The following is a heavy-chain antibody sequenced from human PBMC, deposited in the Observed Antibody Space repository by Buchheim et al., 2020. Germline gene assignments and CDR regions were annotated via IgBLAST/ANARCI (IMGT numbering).Heavy chain of an antibody. J-gene: IGHJ4*02. D-gene: IGHD1-26*01. CDR3: ARGSYSGSYYFDY. CDR2: FYYSGST. CDR1: GGSMSSYY. V-gene: IGHV4-59*01. Sequence: QVQVQESGPGLVKPSETLSLTCTVSGGSMSSYYWSWIRQPPGKGLEWIGYFYYSGSTNYNPSLKSRVTISGDTDKNQFSRGVRSVTAADTAVYFCARGSYSGSYYFDYWGQGTL.